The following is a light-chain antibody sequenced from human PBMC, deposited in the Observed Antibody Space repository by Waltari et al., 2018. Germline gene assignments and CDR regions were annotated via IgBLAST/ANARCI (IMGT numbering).Light chain of an antibody. CDR1: QGVRHNN. CDR3: QQYTGSPIT. Sequence: EIVLTQSPGTLSLSPGEGATLSCRATQGVRHNNLAWYQQKDGQAPRILIYGSSIRATGIPDRFSGSGSGTDFTLTISSLEPEDYGVYYCQQYTGSPITFGGGTKVEI. J-gene: IGKJ4*01. V-gene: IGKV3-20*01. CDR2: GSS.